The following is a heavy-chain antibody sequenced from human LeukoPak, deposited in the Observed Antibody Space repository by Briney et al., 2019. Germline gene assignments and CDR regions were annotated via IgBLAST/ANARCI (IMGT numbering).Heavy chain of an antibody. CDR1: GGSVSSGSYY. CDR3: ARGTAVAGT. CDR2: IYYSGST. D-gene: IGHD6-19*01. Sequence: PSETLSLTCTVSGGSVSSGSYYWSWIRQPPGKRLEWIGYIYYSGSTNYNPSLKSRVTISVDTSKNQFSLRLSSVTAADTAVYYCARGTAVAGTWGQGTLVTVSS. V-gene: IGHV4-61*01. J-gene: IGHJ5*02.